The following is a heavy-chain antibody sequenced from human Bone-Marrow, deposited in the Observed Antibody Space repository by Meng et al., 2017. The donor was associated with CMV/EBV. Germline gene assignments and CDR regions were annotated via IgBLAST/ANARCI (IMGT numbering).Heavy chain of an antibody. V-gene: IGHV3-20*04. D-gene: IGHD1-26*01. CDR2: INWIGGNT. CDR3: AKDMKWGLRGDAFDI. Sequence: GGSLRLSCAASGFTFDDYGMSWVRQAPGKGLEWVPGINWIGGNTHYADSVKGRFTISRDNAKNSLYLQMNSLRDGDTALYYCAKDMKWGLRGDAFDIWGQGTMVTVSS. CDR1: GFTFDDYG. J-gene: IGHJ3*02.